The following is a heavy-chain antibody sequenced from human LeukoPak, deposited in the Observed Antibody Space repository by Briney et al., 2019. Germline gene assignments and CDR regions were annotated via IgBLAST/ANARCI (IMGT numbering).Heavy chain of an antibody. D-gene: IGHD6-6*01. CDR2: IYTSGST. J-gene: IGHJ6*03. CDR1: SGSISSYY. Sequence: KASETLSLTCTVSSGSISSYYWSWIRQPAGKGLEWIGRIYTSGSTNYNPSLKSRVSMSVDTSKNQFSLKLSSVTAADTAVYYCARGVENYSSSSRYYYYYIDVWGKGTTVTVSS. CDR3: ARGVENYSSSSRYYYYYIDV. V-gene: IGHV4-4*07.